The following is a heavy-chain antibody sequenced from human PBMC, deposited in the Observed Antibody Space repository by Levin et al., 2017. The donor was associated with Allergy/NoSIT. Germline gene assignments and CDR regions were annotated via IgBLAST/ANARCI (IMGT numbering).Heavy chain of an antibody. CDR3: ARASRYYDSSGYSYYYYGMDV. Sequence: ASVKVSCKASGGTFSSYAISWVRQAPGQGLEWMGGIIPIFGTANYAQKFQGRVTITADESTSTAYMELSSLRSEDTAVYYCARASRYYDSSGYSYYYYGMDVWGQGTTVTVSS. V-gene: IGHV1-69*13. D-gene: IGHD3-22*01. J-gene: IGHJ6*02. CDR1: GGTFSSYA. CDR2: IIPIFGTA.